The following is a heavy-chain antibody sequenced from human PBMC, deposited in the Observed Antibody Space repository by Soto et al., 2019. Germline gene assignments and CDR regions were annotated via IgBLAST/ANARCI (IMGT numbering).Heavy chain of an antibody. V-gene: IGHV1-58*01. Sequence: SVKVSCKASGFTFTSSAVQRVRQARGQRLEWIGWIVVGSGNTNYAQKFQERVTITRDMSTSTAYMELSSLRSEDTAVYYCAAGPYYYDSSGYYPLYYYYYGMDVWGQGTTVTVSS. D-gene: IGHD3-22*01. CDR3: AAGPYYYDSSGYYPLYYYYYGMDV. CDR1: GFTFTSSA. J-gene: IGHJ6*02. CDR2: IVVGSGNT.